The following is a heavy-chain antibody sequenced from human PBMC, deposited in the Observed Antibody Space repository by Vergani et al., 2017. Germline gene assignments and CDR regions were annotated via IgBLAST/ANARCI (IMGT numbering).Heavy chain of an antibody. CDR2: IIPIFGTA. Sequence: QVQLVQSGAEVKKPGSSVKVSCKASGGTFSSYAISWVRQAPGQGLEWMGGIIPIFGTANYAQKFQGRVTITADESTSTAYMELSSLRSEDTAVYYCARVAGKNTIFGVVIISYFDYWGQGTLVTVSS. V-gene: IGHV1-69*01. CDR3: ARVAGKNTIFGVVIISYFDY. CDR1: GGTFSSYA. J-gene: IGHJ4*02. D-gene: IGHD3-3*01.